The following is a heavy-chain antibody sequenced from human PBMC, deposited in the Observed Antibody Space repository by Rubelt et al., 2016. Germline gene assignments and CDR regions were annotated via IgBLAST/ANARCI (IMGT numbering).Heavy chain of an antibody. V-gene: IGHV4-38-2*02. CDR1: GYSISSRYY. CDR3: ARWSVVAATLDWFDP. CDR2: IYYSGSN. Sequence: QVQLQESGPGLVKPSETLSLTCTVSGYSISSRYYWGWIRQPPGKGLEWIGYIYYSGSNSSTPSLTSRVTITQDPSKNQFSLMLRSVASADTAVYYCARWSVVAATLDWFDPWGQGTLVTVSS. J-gene: IGHJ5*02. D-gene: IGHD2-15*01.